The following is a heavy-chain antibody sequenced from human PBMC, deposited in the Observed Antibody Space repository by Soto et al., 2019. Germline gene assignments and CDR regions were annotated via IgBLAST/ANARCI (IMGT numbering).Heavy chain of an antibody. Sequence: GGSLRLSCGTSGFSFSSYVLHWVRQAPGKGLEWVAVLSYYERDKYYADSVKGRFTISRDNSKNTLYLQMNSLRAEDTAVYYCAREGSGDAYNAGGAMDYWGQGTLDTVSS. CDR3: AREGSGDAYNAGGAMDY. CDR1: GFSFSSYV. V-gene: IGHV3-30*03. CDR2: LSYYERDK. D-gene: IGHD2-2*01. J-gene: IGHJ4*02.